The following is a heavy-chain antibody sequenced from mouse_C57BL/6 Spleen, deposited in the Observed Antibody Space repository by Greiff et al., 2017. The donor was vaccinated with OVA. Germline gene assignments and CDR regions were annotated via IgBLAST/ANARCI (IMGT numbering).Heavy chain of an antibody. D-gene: IGHD4-1*01. CDR1: GYTFTDYY. V-gene: IGHV1-76*01. J-gene: IGHJ1*03. CDR3: ARRDWDGYFDV. CDR2: IYPGSGNT. Sequence: VQLQQSGAELVRPGASVKLSCKASGYTFTDYYINWVKQRPGQGLEWIARIYPGSGNTYYNEKFKGKATLTAEKSSSTAYMQLSSLTSEDSAVYFSARRDWDGYFDVWGTGTTVTVSS.